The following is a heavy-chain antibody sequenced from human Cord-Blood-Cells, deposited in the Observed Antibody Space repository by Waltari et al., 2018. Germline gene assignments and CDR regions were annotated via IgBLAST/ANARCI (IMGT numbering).Heavy chain of an antibody. D-gene: IGHD3-10*01. J-gene: IGHJ6*03. Sequence: QVQLVQSGAEVTKPGASVKVSCKASGSTFTSYGISWVRQAPGQGLEWMGWISAYNGNTNYAQKLQGRVTMTTDTSTSTAYMELRSLRSDDTAVYYCARDRGSGSYYYYYYMDVWGKGTTVTVSS. CDR2: ISAYNGNT. CDR1: GSTFTSYG. V-gene: IGHV1-18*01. CDR3: ARDRGSGSYYYYYYMDV.